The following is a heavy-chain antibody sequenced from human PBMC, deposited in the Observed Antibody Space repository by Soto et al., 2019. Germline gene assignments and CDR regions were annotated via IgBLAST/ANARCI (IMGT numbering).Heavy chain of an antibody. Sequence: QVQLVQSGAEVKKPGSSVKVSCKASGGTFSSYTISWVRQAPGQGLEWMGRIIPILGIANYAQKFQGRVTITEDKSTSTPSMDLSTLRSEATVVYYFARMTIANSFDYWGPGTLVTVS. V-gene: IGHV1-69*02. CDR3: ARMTIANSFDY. D-gene: IGHD4-17*01. CDR2: IIPILGIA. J-gene: IGHJ4*02. CDR1: GGTFSSYT.